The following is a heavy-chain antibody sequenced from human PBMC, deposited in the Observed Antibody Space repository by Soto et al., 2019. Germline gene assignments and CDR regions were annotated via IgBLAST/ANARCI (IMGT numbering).Heavy chain of an antibody. Sequence: SETLSLTCTVSGGSISGYYWSWIRQPPGKGLEWIGEINHSGSTNYNPSLKSRVTISVDTSKNQFSLKLTSVTAADTAVYYCARDKITGLFDYWGQGTLVTVSS. J-gene: IGHJ4*02. V-gene: IGHV4-34*01. CDR2: INHSGST. CDR1: GGSISGYY. D-gene: IGHD2-8*02. CDR3: ARDKITGLFDY.